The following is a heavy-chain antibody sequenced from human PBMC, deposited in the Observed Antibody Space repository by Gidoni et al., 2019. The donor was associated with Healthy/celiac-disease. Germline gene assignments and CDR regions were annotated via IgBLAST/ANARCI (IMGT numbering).Heavy chain of an antibody. CDR3: ARGAVAGLFNFDY. CDR2: ISYDGSNK. CDR1: GFTFSSYA. J-gene: IGHJ4*02. Sequence: QVQLVESGGGVVQPGRSLRLSCAASGFTFSSYAMHWVRQAPGKGLEWVAVISYDGSNKYYADSVKGRFTISRDNSKNTLYLQMNSLRAEDTAVYYCARGAVAGLFNFDYWGQGTLVTVSS. V-gene: IGHV3-30*04. D-gene: IGHD6-19*01.